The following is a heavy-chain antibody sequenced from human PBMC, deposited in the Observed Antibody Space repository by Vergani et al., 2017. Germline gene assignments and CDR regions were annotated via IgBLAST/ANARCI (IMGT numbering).Heavy chain of an antibody. CDR3: ARDFAAAGTWIRNRAGL. V-gene: IGHV1-69*01. CDR2: IIPIFGTA. Sequence: QVQLVQSGAEVKKPGSSVKVSCKASGGTFSSYAISWVRQAPGQGLEWMGGIIPIFGTANYAQKFQGRVTITADESTSTAYMELSSLRSEDTAVYYCARDFAAAGTWIRNRAGLWGRGTLVTVSS. J-gene: IGHJ2*01. D-gene: IGHD6-13*01. CDR1: GGTFSSYA.